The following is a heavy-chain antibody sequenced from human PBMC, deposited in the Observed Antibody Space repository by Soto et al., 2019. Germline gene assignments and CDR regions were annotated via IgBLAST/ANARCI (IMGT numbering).Heavy chain of an antibody. CDR1: GFTFSDYS. D-gene: IGHD3-22*01. J-gene: IGHJ1*01. Sequence: EVQLVESEGGLVQRGGSLRLSCAASGFTFSDYSMNWVRQAPGKGLEWVSYISSSSSTIYYPDSVKGRFTISRDNAKNSLYLQMNSLRDEDTAVYYCARDRDYYDSSGYPSIQHWGQGTLVTVSS. CDR2: ISSSSSTI. V-gene: IGHV3-48*02. CDR3: ARDRDYYDSSGYPSIQH.